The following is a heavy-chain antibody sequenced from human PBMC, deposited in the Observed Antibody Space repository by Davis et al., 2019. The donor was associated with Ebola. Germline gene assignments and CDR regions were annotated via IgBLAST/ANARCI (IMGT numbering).Heavy chain of an antibody. CDR1: GGSISSSSYY. CDR2: IYYSGST. D-gene: IGHD3/OR15-3a*01. Sequence: MPSETLSLTCIVSGGSISSSSYYWGWIRQPPGKGLEWIGSIYYSGSTYYNPSLKSRVTISVDTSKNQFSLKLSSVTAADTAVYYCASLDVYYYGMDVWGQGTTVTVSS. CDR3: ASLDVYYYGMDV. V-gene: IGHV4-39*07. J-gene: IGHJ6*02.